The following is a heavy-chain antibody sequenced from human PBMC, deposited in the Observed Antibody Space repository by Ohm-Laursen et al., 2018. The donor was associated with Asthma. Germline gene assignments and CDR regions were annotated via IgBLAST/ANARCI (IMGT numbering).Heavy chain of an antibody. J-gene: IGHJ5*02. CDR1: GGSISSGDYY. D-gene: IGHD3-10*01. Sequence: TLSLTCTVSGGSISSGDYYWSWIRQPPGKGLEWIGYIYYSGSTYYNPSLKSRVTISVDTSKNQFSLKLSSVTAADTAVYYCARGDYGSGIYSKANWFDPWGQGTLVTVSS. CDR3: ARGDYGSGIYSKANWFDP. V-gene: IGHV4-30-4*01. CDR2: IYYSGST.